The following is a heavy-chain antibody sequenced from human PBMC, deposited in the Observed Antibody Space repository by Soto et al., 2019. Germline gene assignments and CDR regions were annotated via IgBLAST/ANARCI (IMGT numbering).Heavy chain of an antibody. CDR2: IWYDGSNK. Sequence: QVQLVESGGGVVQPGRSLRLSCAASGFTFSSYGMHWVRQAPGKGLEWVAVIWYDGSNKYYADSVKGRFTISRDNSKNTLYLQMNSLRAEDTAVYYCAGDRLGYSSSWYHGYWGQGTLVTVSS. CDR1: GFTFSSYG. D-gene: IGHD6-13*01. J-gene: IGHJ4*02. CDR3: AGDRLGYSSSWYHGY. V-gene: IGHV3-33*01.